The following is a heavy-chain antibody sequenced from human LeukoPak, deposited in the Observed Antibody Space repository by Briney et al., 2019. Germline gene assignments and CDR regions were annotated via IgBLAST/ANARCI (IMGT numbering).Heavy chain of an antibody. D-gene: IGHD2-15*01. V-gene: IGHV4-38-2*01. CDR3: ATAYCSGGSCYQAYDAFDI. J-gene: IGHJ3*02. CDR1: GYSISSGYY. Sequence: PSETLSLTCAVSGYSISSGYYWGWIRQPPGKGLEWFGSIYHSGSTYYTPSLKSRVTISVDTSKNQFSLKLSSVTAADTAVYYCATAYCSGGSCYQAYDAFDIWGQGTMVTVSS. CDR2: IYHSGST.